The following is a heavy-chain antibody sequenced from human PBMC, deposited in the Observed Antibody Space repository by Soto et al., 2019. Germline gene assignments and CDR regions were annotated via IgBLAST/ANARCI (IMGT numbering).Heavy chain of an antibody. V-gene: IGHV1-69*01. CDR3: ARADSSGYYLGYYYYYGMDV. J-gene: IGHJ6*02. D-gene: IGHD3-22*01. CDR1: GGTFSSYA. Sequence: VQLVQSGAEVKKPGSSVKVSCKASGGTFSSYAISWVRQAPGQGLEWMGGIIPIFGTANYAQKFQGRVTITADESTSTAYMELSSLRSEDTAVYYCARADSSGYYLGYYYYYGMDVWGQGTTVTVSS. CDR2: IIPIFGTA.